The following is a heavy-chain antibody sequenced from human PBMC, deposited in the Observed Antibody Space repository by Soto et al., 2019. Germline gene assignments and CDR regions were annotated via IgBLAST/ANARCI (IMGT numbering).Heavy chain of an antibody. CDR2: IYHSGST. J-gene: IGHJ5*02. Sequence: SAPLSLTCAVSGYSISSGYYWGWIRQPPGKGLEWIGSIYHSGSTYYNPSRKSRVTISVDTSKNQFSLKLSSVTAADTAVYYCARDGDIVVVPAAVGYWFDPWGQGTLVTVSS. V-gene: IGHV4-38-2*02. CDR1: GYSISSGYY. D-gene: IGHD2-2*01. CDR3: ARDGDIVVVPAAVGYWFDP.